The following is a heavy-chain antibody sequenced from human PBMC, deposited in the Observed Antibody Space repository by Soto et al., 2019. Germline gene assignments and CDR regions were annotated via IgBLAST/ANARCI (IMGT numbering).Heavy chain of an antibody. CDR2: IGRDGSRH. J-gene: IGHJ3*02. Sequence: QLQLVESGGGVVQPGRSLRLSCAASGFIFSQYGMHWVRQTPDKGLEWVGLIGRDGSRHFYAESVKGRFTISRDNSKNTLYLQIDSLRIEDTALHLCARDHDNPDNALDMWGQGTVVTVS. V-gene: IGHV3-33*01. CDR1: GFIFSQYG. CDR3: ARDHDNPDNALDM. D-gene: IGHD3-22*01.